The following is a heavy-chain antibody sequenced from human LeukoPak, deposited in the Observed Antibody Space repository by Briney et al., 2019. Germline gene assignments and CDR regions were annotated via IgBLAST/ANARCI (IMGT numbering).Heavy chain of an antibody. D-gene: IGHD3-10*01. Sequence: NPSETLSLTCAVSGGSISSSNWWSWVRQPPGKGLEWIGEIYHSGSTNYNPSLKSRVTISVDKSKNQFSLKLSSVTAADTAVYYCARVDGVGFGELQDAFDIWGQGTMVTVSS. V-gene: IGHV4-4*02. J-gene: IGHJ3*02. CDR1: GGSISSSNW. CDR3: ARVDGVGFGELQDAFDI. CDR2: IYHSGST.